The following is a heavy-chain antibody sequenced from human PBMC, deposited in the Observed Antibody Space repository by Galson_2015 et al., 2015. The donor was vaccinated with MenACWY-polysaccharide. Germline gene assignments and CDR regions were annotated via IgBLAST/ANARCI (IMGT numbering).Heavy chain of an antibody. D-gene: IGHD2/OR15-2a*01. CDR2: ISWNSGSI. CDR3: AKAILHLDAFDI. Sequence: SLRLSCAASGFTFDDYAMHWVWHAPGKGLEWVSGISWNSGSIGYADSVKGRFTISRDNAKNSLYLQMNSLRAEDTALYYCAKAILHLDAFDIWGQGTMVTVSS. CDR1: GFTFDDYA. V-gene: IGHV3-9*01. J-gene: IGHJ3*02.